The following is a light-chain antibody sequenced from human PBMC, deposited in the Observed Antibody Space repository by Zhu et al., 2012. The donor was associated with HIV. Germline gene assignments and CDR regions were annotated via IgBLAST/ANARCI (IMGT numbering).Light chain of an antibody. CDR2: GAS. CDR1: QSVSSIY. V-gene: IGKV3-20*01. Sequence: EIVMTQSPATLSVSPGERATLSCRASQSVSSIYLAWYQQKPGQAPRLLIYGASSRATGIPDRFSGSGSGTDFTLTISRLEPEDFAVYYCQQYGSSPRGYTFGQGTKLEIK. J-gene: IGKJ2*01. CDR3: QQYGSSPRGYT.